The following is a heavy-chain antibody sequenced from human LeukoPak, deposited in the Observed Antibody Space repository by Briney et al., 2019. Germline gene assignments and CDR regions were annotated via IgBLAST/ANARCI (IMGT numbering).Heavy chain of an antibody. CDR1: GFTFSSYT. CDR3: ARESRYNYNIDSFDY. V-gene: IGHV3-48*01. Sequence: GGSLRLSCAASGFTFSSYTMNWVRQAPGKGLEWVSYISRSSSTIYYADSVKGRFTISRDNAKNSLYLQMNSLRAEDTAVYYCARESRYNYNIDSFDYWGQGTLVTVSS. D-gene: IGHD5-18*01. J-gene: IGHJ4*02. CDR2: ISRSSSTI.